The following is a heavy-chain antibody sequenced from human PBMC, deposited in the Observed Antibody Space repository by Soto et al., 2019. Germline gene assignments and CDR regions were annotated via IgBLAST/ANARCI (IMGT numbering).Heavy chain of an antibody. CDR1: GFTSTRYS. Sequence: GGSLRLSCAASGFTSTRYSMNWVRQAPGKGLEWVSSISSTTNYIYYGDSMKGRFTISRDNAKNSLYLEMNSLRAEDTAVYYCARESEDLTSNFDYWGQGTLVTVSS. CDR3: ARESEDLTSNFDY. CDR2: ISSTTNYI. V-gene: IGHV3-21*06. J-gene: IGHJ4*02.